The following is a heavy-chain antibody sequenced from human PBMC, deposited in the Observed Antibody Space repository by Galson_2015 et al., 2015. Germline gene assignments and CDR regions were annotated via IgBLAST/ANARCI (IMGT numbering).Heavy chain of an antibody. J-gene: IGHJ6*03. V-gene: IGHV3-23*01. CDR1: GFTFSSYA. Sequence: SLRLSCAASGFTFSSYAMSWVRQAPGKGLEWVSTISGSGDKTYYADSVKGWFTISRDNSENTQYLQMNSLRAEDTAVYYCAKIRVTIFPYYYYMDVWGKGTTVTVSS. CDR2: ISGSGDKT. CDR3: AKIRVTIFPYYYYMDV. D-gene: IGHD3-3*01.